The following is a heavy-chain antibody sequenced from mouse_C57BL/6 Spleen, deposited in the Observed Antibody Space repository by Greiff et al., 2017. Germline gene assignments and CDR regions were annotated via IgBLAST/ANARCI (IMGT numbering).Heavy chain of an antibody. D-gene: IGHD1-1*02. J-gene: IGHJ4*01. CDR2: INPYNGGT. CDR3: ARWGWDYAMDY. V-gene: IGHV1-19*01. CDR1: GYTFTDYY. Sequence: VQLQQSGPVLVKPGASVKMSCKASGYTFTDYYMNWVKQSHGKSLEWIGVINPYNGGTSYNQKFKGKATLTVDKSSSTAYMELNSLTSEDSAVYDCARWGWDYAMDYWGQGTSVTVSS.